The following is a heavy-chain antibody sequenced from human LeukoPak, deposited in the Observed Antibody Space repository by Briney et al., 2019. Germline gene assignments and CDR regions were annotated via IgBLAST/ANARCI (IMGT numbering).Heavy chain of an antibody. CDR2: IYYSGGT. Sequence: SETLSLTCTVSGGSISSSSYYWGWIRQPPGKGLEWIGSIYYSGGTYYNPSLKSRVTISVDTSKNQFSLKLSSVTAADTAVYYCARGRGWLVRWGQGTLVTVSS. V-gene: IGHV4-39*07. CDR1: GGSISSSSYY. CDR3: ARGRGWLVR. D-gene: IGHD6-19*01. J-gene: IGHJ4*02.